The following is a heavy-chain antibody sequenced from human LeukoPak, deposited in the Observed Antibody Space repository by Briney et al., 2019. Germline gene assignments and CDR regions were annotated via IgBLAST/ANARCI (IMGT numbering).Heavy chain of an antibody. CDR1: GGSFSGYY. D-gene: IGHD3-10*01. Sequence: SETLSLTCAIYGGSFSGYYWSWIRQPPGKGLEWIGEISHSGSTNYNPSLKSRVTISVDTSKSQFSLKLSSVTAADTAVYYCASFMVRGVISGGFDYWGQGTLVTVSP. V-gene: IGHV4-34*01. CDR3: ASFMVRGVISGGFDY. CDR2: ISHSGST. J-gene: IGHJ4*02.